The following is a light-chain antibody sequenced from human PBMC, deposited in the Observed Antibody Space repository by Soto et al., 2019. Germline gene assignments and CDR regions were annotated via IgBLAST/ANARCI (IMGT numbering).Light chain of an antibody. J-gene: IGKJ4*01. V-gene: IGKV3D-15*01. CDR3: QQYKDWPRIT. CDR2: GAS. CDR1: QNINSN. Sequence: EILMTQSPLTLSVSPGEGATLSCRASQNINSNLAWYQQRPGQAPRVLIYGASSRASGIPDRFSGSGSGTDFTLTINRLEPDDFAVYYCQQYKDWPRITFVGGTRVESK.